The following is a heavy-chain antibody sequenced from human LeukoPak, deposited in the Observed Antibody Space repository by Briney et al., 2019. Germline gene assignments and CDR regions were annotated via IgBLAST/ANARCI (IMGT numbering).Heavy chain of an antibody. CDR3: AKGDSGSYYFYAFDI. V-gene: IGHV3-23*01. D-gene: IGHD1-26*01. CDR1: GFTFSSYA. CDR2: ISGSGGST. J-gene: IGHJ3*02. Sequence: PEGSLRLSCAASGFTFSSYAMSWVRQAPGKGLEWVSAISGSGGSTYYADSVKGRFTISRDNSKNTLYLQMNRLRAEDTAVYYCAKGDSGSYYFYAFDIWGQGTMVTVSS.